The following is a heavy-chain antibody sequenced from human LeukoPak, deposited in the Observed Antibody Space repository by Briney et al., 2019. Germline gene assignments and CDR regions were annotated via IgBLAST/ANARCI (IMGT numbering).Heavy chain of an antibody. J-gene: IGHJ4*02. CDR1: GGSISSYY. V-gene: IGHV4-59*01. D-gene: IGHD6-19*01. CDR3: ASSRSSGWYYFDY. Sequence: ASETLSLTXTVSGGSISSYYWSWIRQPPGKGLEGIGYIYYSGSTNYNPSLKSRVTISVDTSKNQFSLKLSSVTAADTAVYYCASSRSSGWYYFDYWGQGTLVTVSS. CDR2: IYYSGST.